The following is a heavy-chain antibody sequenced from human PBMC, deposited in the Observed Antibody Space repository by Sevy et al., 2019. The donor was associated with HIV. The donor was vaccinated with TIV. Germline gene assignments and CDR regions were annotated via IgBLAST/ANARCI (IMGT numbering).Heavy chain of an antibody. Sequence: GGSLRLSCTGSGFTFGDYAMSWFRQAPGMGLEWVGFIRRKDYGGATEYATSVKDRLTIARNDSKSIADLQMNSLKTEDTAVYYCTRGYYYDSSGYSDYWGQGTLVTVSS. CDR3: TRGYYYDSSGYSDY. V-gene: IGHV3-49*03. CDR2: IRRKDYGGAT. D-gene: IGHD3-22*01. J-gene: IGHJ4*02. CDR1: GFTFGDYA.